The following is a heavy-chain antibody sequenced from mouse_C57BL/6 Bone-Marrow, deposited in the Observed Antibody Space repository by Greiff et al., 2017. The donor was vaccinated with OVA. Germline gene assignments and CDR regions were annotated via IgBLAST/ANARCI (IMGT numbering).Heavy chain of an antibody. V-gene: IGHV14-1*01. CDR3: TTGDGYYLWYFDV. CDR1: GFNIKDYY. J-gene: IGHJ1*03. D-gene: IGHD2-3*01. CDR2: IDPEDGDT. Sequence: VQLQQSGAELVRPGASVKLSCTASGFNIKDYYMHWVKQRPEQGLEWIGRIDPEDGDTEYAPKFQGKATMTADTSSNTAYLQLSSLTSEATAVYYCTTGDGYYLWYFDVWGTGTTVTVSS.